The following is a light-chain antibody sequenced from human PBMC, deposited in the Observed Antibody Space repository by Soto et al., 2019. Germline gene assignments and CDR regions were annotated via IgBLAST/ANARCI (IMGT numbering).Light chain of an antibody. V-gene: IGLV2-23*02. CDR2: EVS. CDR3: CSYAGSSTFGVV. CDR1: SSDVGSYNL. Sequence: QSALTQPASVSGSPVQSITISCTGTSSDVGSYNLVSWYQQHPGKAPKLMIYEVSKRPSGVSNRFSGSKSGNTASLTISGLQAEDEADYYCCSYAGSSTFGVVFGGGTKLTVL. J-gene: IGLJ2*01.